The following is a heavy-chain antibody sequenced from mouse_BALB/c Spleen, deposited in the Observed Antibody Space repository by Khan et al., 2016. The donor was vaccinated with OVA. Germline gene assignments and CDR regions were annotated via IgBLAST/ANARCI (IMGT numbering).Heavy chain of an antibody. CDR3: ARLAYYYDSEGFAY. V-gene: IGHV5-6*01. CDR1: GFTFSTYG. Sequence: EVELVESGGDLVKPGGSLKLSCAASGFTFSTYGMSWVRQTPDKRLEWVATISTGGHYTYYPDSVKGRFTISRDHAQNTLYLQMTSLKSEDTSMFYCARLAYYYDSEGFAYWGQGTLVTVSA. D-gene: IGHD1-1*01. CDR2: ISTGGHYT. J-gene: IGHJ3*01.